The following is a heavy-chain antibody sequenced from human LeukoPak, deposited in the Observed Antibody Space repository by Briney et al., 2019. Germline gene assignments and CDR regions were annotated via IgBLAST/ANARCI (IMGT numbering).Heavy chain of an antibody. J-gene: IGHJ4*02. CDR2: IIPILGIA. Sequence: ASVKVSCKASGGTFSSYAISWVRQAPGQGLEWMGRIIPILGIANYAQKFQGRVTITADKSTSTAYMELSSLRSEDTAVCYCASGIGGVIVKDFEYWGQGTLVTVSS. CDR3: ASGIGGVIVKDFEY. D-gene: IGHD3-16*02. V-gene: IGHV1-69*04. CDR1: GGTFSSYA.